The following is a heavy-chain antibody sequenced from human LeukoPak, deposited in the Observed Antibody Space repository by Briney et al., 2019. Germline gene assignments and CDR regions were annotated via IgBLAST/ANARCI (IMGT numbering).Heavy chain of an antibody. CDR3: ARGRSGYSY. Sequence: PSETLSLTCAVYGGSFSGYYWSWIRQPPGKGLEWIGEINHSGSTNYNPSLKSRVTISVDTSKNQFSLKLSSVTAADTAVYYCARGRSGYSYWGQGTLATVSS. V-gene: IGHV4-34*01. CDR2: INHSGST. CDR1: GGSFSGYY. D-gene: IGHD3-3*01. J-gene: IGHJ4*02.